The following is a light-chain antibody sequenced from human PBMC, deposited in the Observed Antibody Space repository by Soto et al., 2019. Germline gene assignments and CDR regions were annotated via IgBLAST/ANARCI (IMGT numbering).Light chain of an antibody. CDR1: QSISSW. CDR3: QQYNSYRT. V-gene: IGKV1-5*03. J-gene: IGKJ1*01. Sequence: DIQVTQFPSPLSASLGDRVTITCRASQSISSWLAWYQQKPGKAPKLLIYKASSLESGVPSRFSGSGSGTEFTLTISSLQPDDFATYYCQQYNSYRTFGQGTMVDIK. CDR2: KAS.